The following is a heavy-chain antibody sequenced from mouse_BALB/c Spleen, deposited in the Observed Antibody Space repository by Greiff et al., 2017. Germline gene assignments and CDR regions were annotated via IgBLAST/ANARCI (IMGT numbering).Heavy chain of an antibody. CDR1: GFTFSSYA. CDR2: ISSGGSYT. CDR3: ARGMFAY. V-gene: IGHV5-9-4*01. Sequence: EAKLVESGGGLVKPGGSLKLSCAASGFTFSSYAMSWVRQSPAERLVWVAEISSGGSYTYYQDTVTGRLTISRDNAKNTLYLEMSSVRSEDTAMYYCARGMFAYWGQGTLVTVSA. J-gene: IGHJ3*01.